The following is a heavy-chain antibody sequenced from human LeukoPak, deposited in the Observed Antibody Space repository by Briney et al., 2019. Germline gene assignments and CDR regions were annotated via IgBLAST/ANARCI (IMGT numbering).Heavy chain of an antibody. V-gene: IGHV3-48*03. D-gene: IGHD4-23*01. CDR2: ISNSDTTT. CDR1: GFTFSSFE. CDR3: ARAPCVYGGNSMYFYYMDV. Sequence: PGGSLRLSCAASGFTFSSFEMNWVRQAPGKGLEWLSYISNSDTTTYYADSVKRRFADSRDNANNSLYLQMNSLRAEDTAVYYCARAPCVYGGNSMYFYYMDVWGKGTTVTVSS. J-gene: IGHJ6*03.